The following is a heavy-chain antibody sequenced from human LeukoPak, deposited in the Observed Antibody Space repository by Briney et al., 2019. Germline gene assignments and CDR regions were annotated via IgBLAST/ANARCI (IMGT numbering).Heavy chain of an antibody. V-gene: IGHV4-34*01. CDR2: INHSGST. J-gene: IGHJ4*02. D-gene: IGHD6-25*01. CDR3: ARGLQRLPVGGY. Sequence: SETLSLTCAVYGGSFSGYHWSWIRQPPGKGLEWIGEINHSGSTNYNPSLKSRVTISIDTSKNQFSLNLRSVTAADTAVYYCARGLQRLPVGGYWGQGTLVTVSS. CDR1: GGSFSGYH.